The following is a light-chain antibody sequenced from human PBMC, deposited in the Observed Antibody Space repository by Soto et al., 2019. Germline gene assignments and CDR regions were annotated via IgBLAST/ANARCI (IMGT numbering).Light chain of an antibody. V-gene: IGLV2-14*01. J-gene: IGLJ2*01. CDR3: ISYISKSTWV. CDR2: EVS. CDR1: SSDVGGYNY. Sequence: QSALTQPASVSGSPGQSITISCTGTSSDVGGYNYVSWFQQHPGIVPKLMIYEVSNRPSGVSNRFSGSKSVNTASLTISGLQSEDEAYYYCISYISKSTWVFGGGTKLTVL.